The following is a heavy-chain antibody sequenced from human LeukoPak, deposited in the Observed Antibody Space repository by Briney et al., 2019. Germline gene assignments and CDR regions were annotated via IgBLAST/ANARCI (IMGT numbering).Heavy chain of an antibody. CDR3: AKGDCSSTSCYSGY. Sequence: GGSLRLSCAASGFTFSSYAMSWVRQAPGKGLEWVSAISGSGGSTYYADSVKGRFTISRDNSKNTLYLQMNSLRAEDTTVYYCAKGDCSSTSCYSGYWGQGTLVTVSS. CDR1: GFTFSSYA. CDR2: ISGSGGST. D-gene: IGHD2-2*02. V-gene: IGHV3-23*01. J-gene: IGHJ4*02.